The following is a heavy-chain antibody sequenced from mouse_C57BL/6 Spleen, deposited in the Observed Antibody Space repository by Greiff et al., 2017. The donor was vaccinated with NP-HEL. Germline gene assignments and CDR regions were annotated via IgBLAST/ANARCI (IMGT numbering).Heavy chain of an antibody. CDR3: ARWQTGKASMDD. J-gene: IGHJ4*01. D-gene: IGHD4-1*01. CDR2: IYPGSGST. CDR1: GYTFTSYW. V-gene: IGHV1-55*01. Sequence: QVQLQQPGAELVKPGASVKMSCKASGYTFTSYWITWVKQRPGQGLEWIGDIYPGSGSTNYNEKFKSKATLTVDTSSSTAYMQLSSLTSEDSAVYYCARWQTGKASMDDWGQGTSVTVSS.